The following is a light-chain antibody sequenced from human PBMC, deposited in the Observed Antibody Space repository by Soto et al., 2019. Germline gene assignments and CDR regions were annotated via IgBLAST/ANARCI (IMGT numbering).Light chain of an antibody. CDR2: EVN. CDR3: ASLRSGTILV. J-gene: IGLJ1*01. CDR1: RSDIGDSNF. V-gene: IGLV2-14*01. Sequence: QSALTQPASVSGSAGQSVTISCTGPRSDIGDSNFISWYQHSPGKAPRLLIYEVNNRPSGVSRRFSGSKAGNTASLTISGLLDDDEADYFCASLRSGTILVFGSGTKVTVL.